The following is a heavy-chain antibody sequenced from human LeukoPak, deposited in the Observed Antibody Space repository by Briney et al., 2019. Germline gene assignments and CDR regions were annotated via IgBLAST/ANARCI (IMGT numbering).Heavy chain of an antibody. CDR2: TSDSGGT. V-gene: IGHV4-38-2*02. CDR1: GYSISSGYY. Sequence: SETLSLTCTVSGYSISSGYYWGWIRQPPGKGLEWIGYTSDSGGTNYNPSLKGRVTISVDTSKNQFSLKLSFVTAADTAVYYCARERGGYFDYWGQGTLVTVSS. J-gene: IGHJ4*02. CDR3: ARERGGYFDY. D-gene: IGHD3-16*01.